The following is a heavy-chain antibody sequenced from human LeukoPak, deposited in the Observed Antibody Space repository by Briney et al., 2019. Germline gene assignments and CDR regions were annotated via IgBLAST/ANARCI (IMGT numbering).Heavy chain of an antibody. CDR1: GGSISSGGYS. CDR3: ARYTLRRINFDY. CDR2: IYYSGST. V-gene: IGHV4-30-4*07. J-gene: IGHJ4*02. Sequence: KPSETLSLTCAVSGGSISSGGYSWSWIRQPPGKGLEWIGYIYYSGSTYYNPSLKSRVTISVDTSKNQFSLKLSSVTAADTAVYYCARYTLRRINFDYWGQGTLVTVSS. D-gene: IGHD4-17*01.